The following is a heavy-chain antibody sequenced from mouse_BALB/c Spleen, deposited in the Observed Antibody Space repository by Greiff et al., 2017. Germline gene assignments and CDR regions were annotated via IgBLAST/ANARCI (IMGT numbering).Heavy chain of an antibody. V-gene: IGHV1-80*01. D-gene: IGHD2-14*01. Sequence: VQLQQSGAELVRPGSSVKISCKASGYAFSSYWMNWVKQRPGQGLEWIGQIYPGDGDTNYNGKFKGKATLTADKSSSTAYMQLSSLTSEDSAVYFCARAPAYYRGVDYWGQGTTLTVSS. CDR2: IYPGDGDT. CDR1: GYAFSSYW. J-gene: IGHJ2*01. CDR3: ARAPAYYRGVDY.